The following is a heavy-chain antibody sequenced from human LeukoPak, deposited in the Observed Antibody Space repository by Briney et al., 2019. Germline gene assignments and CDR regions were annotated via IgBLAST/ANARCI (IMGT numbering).Heavy chain of an antibody. CDR1: GFTVGSNY. Sequence: PGGSLGLSCAASGFTVGSNYLTWVRQAPGKGLVWVSRIKGDESSTNYADSVKGRFTISRDNAKNTVYLHMNSLRVEDAAVYYCARGIKNYYGVDVWGQGTTVTVSS. CDR3: ARGIKNYYGVDV. D-gene: IGHD2-15*01. CDR2: IKGDESST. V-gene: IGHV3-74*01. J-gene: IGHJ6*02.